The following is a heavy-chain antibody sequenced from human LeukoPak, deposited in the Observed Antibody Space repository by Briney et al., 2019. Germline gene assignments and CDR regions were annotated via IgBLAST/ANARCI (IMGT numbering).Heavy chain of an antibody. CDR2: IKQDGSER. D-gene: IGHD3-22*01. Sequence: PGRSLRLSCAASGFTFSNDWMAWVRQAPGKGLEWLANIKQDGSERYYFPSVKGRFTISRDNAKNSVYLQMNTLRGEDTAVYYCANGEGDSSGYYHDAFDIWGQGTMVTVSS. CDR1: GFTFSNDW. J-gene: IGHJ3*02. V-gene: IGHV3-7*01. CDR3: ANGEGDSSGYYHDAFDI.